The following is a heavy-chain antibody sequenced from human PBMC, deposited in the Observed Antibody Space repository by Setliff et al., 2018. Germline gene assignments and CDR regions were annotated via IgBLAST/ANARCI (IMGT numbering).Heavy chain of an antibody. J-gene: IGHJ4*02. CDR3: ARHEFVGGYYGSVTYRHFDY. V-gene: IGHV4-34*01. CDR1: GGSFSGYF. CDR2: INDRGST. D-gene: IGHD3-10*01. Sequence: SETLSLTCAVSGGSFSGYFWSWIRQSPGRGLEWIGEINDRGSTHYNPSLKSRVTISVDTSKNQFSLKVSSVTAADTAVYFCARHEFVGGYYGSVTYRHFDYWGQGILVTVSS.